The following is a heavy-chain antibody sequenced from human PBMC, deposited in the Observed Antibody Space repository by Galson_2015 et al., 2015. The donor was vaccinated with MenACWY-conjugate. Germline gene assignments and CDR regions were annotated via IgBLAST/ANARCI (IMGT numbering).Heavy chain of an antibody. CDR3: ARDRAETRVTIFGVVKYYGMDV. J-gene: IGHJ6*02. V-gene: IGHV1-46*01. D-gene: IGHD3-3*01. CDR2: INPSSGST. CDR1: GYTFTNYY. Sequence: SVKVSCKASGYTFTNYYVHWVRQAPGQGLEWMGGINPSSGSTGYALKFQGRVTMTRDTSTSTVYLELSSLRSEDTAVYYCARDRAETRVTIFGVVKYYGMDVWGQGTTVTVSS.